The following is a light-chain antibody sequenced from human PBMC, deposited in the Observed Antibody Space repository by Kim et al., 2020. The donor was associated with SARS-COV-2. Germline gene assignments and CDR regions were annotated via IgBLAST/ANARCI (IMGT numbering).Light chain of an antibody. CDR2: DAS. Sequence: SVGDRVTITCQASQDISNYLNWYQQKPGKAPKLLIYDASNLETGVPSRFSGSGSGTDFTFTISSLQPEDIATYYCQQYDNLPAWTFGQGTKVDIK. CDR1: QDISNY. V-gene: IGKV1-33*01. J-gene: IGKJ1*01. CDR3: QQYDNLPAWT.